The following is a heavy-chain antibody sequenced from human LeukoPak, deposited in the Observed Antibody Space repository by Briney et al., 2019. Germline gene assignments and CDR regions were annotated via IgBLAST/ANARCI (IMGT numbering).Heavy chain of an antibody. Sequence: SETLSLTCTVSGGSISSYYWSWIRQPPGKGLEWIGLIYSSGSTNYNPSLKSRVTMSVDTSKNQFSLKLSSVTAADTAVYYCARQGYSYGYDYWGQGTLVTVSS. CDR3: ARQGYSYGYDY. CDR2: IYSSGST. D-gene: IGHD5-18*01. CDR1: GGSISSYY. J-gene: IGHJ4*02. V-gene: IGHV4-4*07.